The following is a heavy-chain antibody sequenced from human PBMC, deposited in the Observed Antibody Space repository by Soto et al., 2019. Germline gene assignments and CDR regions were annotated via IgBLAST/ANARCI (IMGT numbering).Heavy chain of an antibody. CDR1: GGSFSGYY. CDR3: ARERRYCSGGSCYSAHQYNWFDP. Sequence: QVQLQQWGAGLLKPSETLSLTCAVYGGSFSGYYWSWIRQPPGKGLEWIGEINHSGSTNYNPSLKRRVTTSVDTSKNQFSLKLSSVTAADTAVYYCARERRYCSGGSCYSAHQYNWFDPWGQGTLVTVSS. CDR2: INHSGST. J-gene: IGHJ5*02. D-gene: IGHD2-15*01. V-gene: IGHV4-34*01.